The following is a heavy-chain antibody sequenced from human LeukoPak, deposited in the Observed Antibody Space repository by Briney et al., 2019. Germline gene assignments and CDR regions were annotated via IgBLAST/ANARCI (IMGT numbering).Heavy chain of an antibody. CDR2: ISSSSSYI. Sequence: GGSLRLSCAASGFTFSSYSMNWVRQAPGKGLEWVSSISSSSSYIYYADSVKGRFTISRDNAKNSLYLQMNSLRAEDTAVYYCARDSRVTIFGVVPLEAFDIWGQGTMVTVSS. J-gene: IGHJ3*02. V-gene: IGHV3-21*01. D-gene: IGHD3-3*01. CDR1: GFTFSSYS. CDR3: ARDSRVTIFGVVPLEAFDI.